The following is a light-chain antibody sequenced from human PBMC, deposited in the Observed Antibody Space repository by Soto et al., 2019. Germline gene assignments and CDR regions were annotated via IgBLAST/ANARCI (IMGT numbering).Light chain of an antibody. V-gene: IGLV2-14*02. CDR3: SSYTTDSTVI. J-gene: IGLJ2*01. CDR1: SSDVGSHNL. CDR2: DVN. Sequence: QSALTQPASVSGSPGQSITISCIGTSSDVGSHNLVSWYQQHPGKAPKLIIFDVNNRPSGASDRFSGSKSGNTASLAISGLQAEDEADYYCSSYTTDSTVIFGGGTQLTVL.